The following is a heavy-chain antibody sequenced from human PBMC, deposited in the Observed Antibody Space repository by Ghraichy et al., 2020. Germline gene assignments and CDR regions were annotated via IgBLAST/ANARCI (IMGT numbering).Heavy chain of an antibody. CDR1: GGSISSGGYS. CDR3: ARGMLRDGLAFDI. V-gene: IGHV4-30-2*01. CDR2: IYHSGST. D-gene: IGHD5-24*01. Sequence: SETPSLTCAVSGGSISSGGYSWSWIRQPPGKGLEWIGYIYHSGSTYHNPSLKSRVTISVDRSKNQFSLKLSSVTAADTAVYYCARGMLRDGLAFDIWGQGTMVTVSS. J-gene: IGHJ3*02.